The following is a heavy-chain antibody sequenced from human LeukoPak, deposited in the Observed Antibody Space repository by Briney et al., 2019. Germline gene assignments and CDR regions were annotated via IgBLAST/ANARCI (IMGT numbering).Heavy chain of an antibody. CDR1: GFTFRSYW. J-gene: IGHJ4*02. Sequence: PGGSLRLSCAASGFTFRSYWMSWVRQAPGKGLEWVANIKQDGSEKYYVDSVKGRFTISRDNAKNSLYLQMKSLRAEDTAVYYCARVSKYCSGGSCYDFDSWGQGTLVTVSS. D-gene: IGHD2-15*01. CDR2: IKQDGSEK. V-gene: IGHV3-7*01. CDR3: ARVSKYCSGGSCYDFDS.